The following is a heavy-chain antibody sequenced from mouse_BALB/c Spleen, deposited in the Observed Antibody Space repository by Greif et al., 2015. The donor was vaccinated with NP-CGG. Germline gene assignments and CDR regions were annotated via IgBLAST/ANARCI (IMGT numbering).Heavy chain of an antibody. Sequence: VKLVESGAELAKPGASVKMSCKASGYTFTSCWMHWVKQRPGQGLEWIGYINPSTGYTEYNQKFKDKATLTADKSSSTAYMQLSSLTSEDSAVYYCARYYYAMDYWGQGTSVTVSS. CDR3: ARYYYAMDY. CDR2: INPSTGYT. J-gene: IGHJ4*01. CDR1: GYTFTSCW. V-gene: IGHV1-7*01.